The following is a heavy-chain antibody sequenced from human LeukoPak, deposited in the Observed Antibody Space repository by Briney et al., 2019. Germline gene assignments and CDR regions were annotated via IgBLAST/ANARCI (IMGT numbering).Heavy chain of an antibody. CDR1: GFSFSSYG. J-gene: IGHJ4*02. Sequence: PGGSLRLSCAASGFSFSSYGMHWVRQAPGKGLEWVAVIWYDGSNKYYADSVKGRFTISRDNSKNTLYLQMSSLRAEDTAVYYCVRDRTRENFDYWGQGTLVTVSS. CDR3: VRDRTRENFDY. CDR2: IWYDGSNK. V-gene: IGHV3-33*01. D-gene: IGHD1-1*01.